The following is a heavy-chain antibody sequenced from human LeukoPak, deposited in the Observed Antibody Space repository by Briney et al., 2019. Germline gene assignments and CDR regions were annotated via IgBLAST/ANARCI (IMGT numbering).Heavy chain of an antibody. V-gene: IGHV3-74*01. CDR1: GVTISGYW. Sequence: GGSLRLSCAASGVTISGYWMHWVRQAPGKGLVWVSRVDSDGTTTRYADSAKGRFTISRDNAKNTVYLQMNSLRAEDTAVYYCARIITAAAADCWGQGTLVTVSS. CDR2: VDSDGTTT. CDR3: ARIITAAAADC. D-gene: IGHD6-13*01. J-gene: IGHJ4*02.